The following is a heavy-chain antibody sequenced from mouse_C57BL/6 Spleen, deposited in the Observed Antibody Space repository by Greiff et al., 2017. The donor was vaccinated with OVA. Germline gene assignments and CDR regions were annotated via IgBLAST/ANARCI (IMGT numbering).Heavy chain of an antibody. CDR1: GYAFSSYW. D-gene: IGHD3-2*02. V-gene: IGHV1-80*01. CDR2: IYPGDGDT. CDR3: ARAGDSSGDVGFDY. J-gene: IGHJ2*01. Sequence: VQLQQSGAELVKPGASVKISCKASGYAFSSYWMNWVKQRPGKGLEWIGQIYPGDGDTNYNGKFKGKATLTADKASSSAYMQLSSLTSDDSAVYFCARAGDSSGDVGFDYWGQGTTLTVSS.